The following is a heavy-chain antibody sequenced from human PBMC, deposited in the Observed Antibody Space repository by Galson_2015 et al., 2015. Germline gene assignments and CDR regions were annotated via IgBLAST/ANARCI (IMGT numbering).Heavy chain of an antibody. CDR3: ARDLWGGRSSAYPIDAFDI. J-gene: IGHJ3*02. CDR2: ISYDGTNK. Sequence: SLRLSCAASGFTFSSYGMHWVRQTPGKGLEWVAVISYDGTNKYYADSVKGRFTISRDNSKNTLYLQMNSQRPEDTALYYCARDLWGGRSSAYPIDAFDIWGLGTMVAVSS. CDR1: GFTFSSYG. V-gene: IGHV3-30*03. D-gene: IGHD3-22*01.